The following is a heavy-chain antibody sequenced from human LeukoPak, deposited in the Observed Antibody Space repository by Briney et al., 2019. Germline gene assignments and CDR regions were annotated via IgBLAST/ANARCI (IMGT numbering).Heavy chain of an antibody. V-gene: IGHV1-2*06. J-gene: IGHJ4*02. CDR2: INPNSGDT. D-gene: IGHD3-22*01. Sequence: APVKVSCKASGYTFTGYYMHWVRQAPGQGLEWMGRINPNSGDTNYAQKFQGRVTMTRDTSISTAYMELSRLRSDDTAIYYCAREGFPYDGSGAYDYWGLGTLAAVSS. CDR1: GYTFTGYY. CDR3: AREGFPYDGSGAYDY.